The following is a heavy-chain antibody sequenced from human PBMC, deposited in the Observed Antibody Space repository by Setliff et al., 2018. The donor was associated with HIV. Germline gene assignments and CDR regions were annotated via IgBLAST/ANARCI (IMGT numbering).Heavy chain of an antibody. D-gene: IGHD2-15*01. J-gene: IGHJ3*02. V-gene: IGHV1-3*01. CDR3: ARDAPTRSVREKGLDM. CDR1: RYTFSTYA. Sequence: GASVKVSCKASRYTFSTYAFHWVRQAPGQRLEWMGWINVGSGKTQYSQEFQGRVTITRDTSATTAYMELSSLRSEDTAVYYCARDAPTRSVREKGLDMWGQGTLVTV. CDR2: INVGSGKT.